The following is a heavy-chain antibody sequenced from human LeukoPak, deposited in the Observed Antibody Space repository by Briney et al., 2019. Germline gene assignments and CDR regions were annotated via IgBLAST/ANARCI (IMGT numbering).Heavy chain of an antibody. CDR1: GFTFSSYS. J-gene: IGHJ6*02. D-gene: IGHD2/OR15-2a*01. CDR2: ISSSSSTI. V-gene: IGHV3-48*01. Sequence: GGSLRLSCAASGFTFSSYSMNWVRQAPGKGLEWVSYISSSSSTIYYADSVKGRFTISRGNAKNSLYLQMNSLRAEDTAVYYCARDDGSSYYYYGMDVWGQGTTVTVSS. CDR3: ARDDGSSYYYYGMDV.